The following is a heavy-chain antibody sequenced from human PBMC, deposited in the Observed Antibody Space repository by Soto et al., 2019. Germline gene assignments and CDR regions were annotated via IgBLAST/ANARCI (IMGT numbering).Heavy chain of an antibody. J-gene: IGHJ4*02. CDR3: TTDKNGYTPRDPDY. CDR1: GFTFSGSA. D-gene: IGHD5-12*01. V-gene: IGHV3-73*01. Sequence: GGSLRLSCAASGFTFSGSAMHWVRQASGKGLEWVGRVRNKGNSYETAFAASVKGRFSISRDDSKNTVYLQMNSLKTEDTAVYYCTTDKNGYTPRDPDYWGQGTLVTVSS. CDR2: VRNKGNSYET.